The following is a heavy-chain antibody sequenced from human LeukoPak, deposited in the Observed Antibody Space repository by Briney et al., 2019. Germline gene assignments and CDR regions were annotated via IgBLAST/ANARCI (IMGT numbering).Heavy chain of an antibody. CDR2: ISSFSSYI. Sequence: PGGSLRLSCAASEFTFSSYNMNWVRQAPGKGLEWVSSISSFSSYIYYADSVKGRFTISRDNAKNSLYLQMNSLRAEDTAVYYCAKSFWWFGEFSPFDYWGQGTLLTVSS. V-gene: IGHV3-21*01. D-gene: IGHD3-10*01. CDR3: AKSFWWFGEFSPFDY. CDR1: EFTFSSYN. J-gene: IGHJ4*02.